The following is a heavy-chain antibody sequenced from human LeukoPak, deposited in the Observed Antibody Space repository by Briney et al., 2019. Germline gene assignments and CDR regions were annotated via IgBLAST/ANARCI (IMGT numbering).Heavy chain of an antibody. D-gene: IGHD3-22*01. CDR2: ISAYNGNT. V-gene: IGHV1-18*01. CDR3: ARDRYYDSSGYRYFQH. J-gene: IGHJ1*01. Sequence: ASVTVSCTASGYTFTSYGISWVRQAPGQGLEWMGWISAYNGNTNYAQKLQGRVTMTTDTSTSTAYMELRSLRSDDTAVYYCARDRYYDSSGYRYFQHWGQGTLVTVSS. CDR1: GYTFTSYG.